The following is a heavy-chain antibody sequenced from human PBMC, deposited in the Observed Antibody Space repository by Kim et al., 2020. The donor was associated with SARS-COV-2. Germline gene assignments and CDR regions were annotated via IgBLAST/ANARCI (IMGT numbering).Heavy chain of an antibody. V-gene: IGHV4-34*01. Sequence: SETLSLTCAVYGGSFSGYYWSWIRQPPGKGLEWIGEINHSGSTNYNPSLKSRVTISVDTSKNQFSLKLSSVTAADTAVYYCARGGRYFDWLVVDYWGQGTLVTVSS. J-gene: IGHJ4*02. CDR2: INHSGST. CDR3: ARGGRYFDWLVVDY. D-gene: IGHD3-9*01. CDR1: GGSFSGYY.